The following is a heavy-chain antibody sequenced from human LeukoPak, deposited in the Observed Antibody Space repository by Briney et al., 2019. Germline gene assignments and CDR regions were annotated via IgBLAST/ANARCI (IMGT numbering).Heavy chain of an antibody. CDR1: GVSFNAYY. CDR3: ARIRCGHTGDICYNH. V-gene: IGHV4-34*01. Sequence: SETLSPTCTVSGVSFNAYYWSWIRQSPGKGLEWIGEVSPGGYIKYNPSLKSRVTISVDTSESQLPLRLSSVTAADTAMYYCARIRCGHTGDICYNHWAQGTLVTVSS. D-gene: IGHD2-8*02. J-gene: IGHJ5*02. CDR2: VSPGGYI.